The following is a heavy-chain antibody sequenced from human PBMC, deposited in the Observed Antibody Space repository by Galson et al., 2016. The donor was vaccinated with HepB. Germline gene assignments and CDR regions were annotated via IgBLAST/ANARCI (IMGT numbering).Heavy chain of an antibody. Sequence: SLRLSCAASGYIFSNYAMTWARQAPGKGLEWVLLMSDSGESTYYADSVKGRFTISRDNSNNTLYLQMDSLRAEDTAIYYCAKAGGQSGYDNDYYGMDVWGQGTTVTVSS. V-gene: IGHV3-23*01. CDR2: MSDSGEST. D-gene: IGHD5-12*01. CDR1: GYIFSNYA. CDR3: AKAGGQSGYDNDYYGMDV. J-gene: IGHJ6*02.